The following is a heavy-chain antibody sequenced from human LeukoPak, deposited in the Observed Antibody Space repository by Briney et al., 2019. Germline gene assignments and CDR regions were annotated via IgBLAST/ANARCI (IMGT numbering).Heavy chain of an antibody. J-gene: IGHJ4*02. CDR1: GGSISSNY. CDR2: IYTSGST. Sequence: SETLSLTCTVSGGSISSNYWSWIRQPAGRGLEWIGRIYTSGSTSYNPSLESRVTMSVDTSKNQFYLNLRPVTAADTAVYYCARWTSSSWYRFDYWGQGTLVTVSS. D-gene: IGHD6-13*01. CDR3: ARWTSSSWYRFDY. V-gene: IGHV4-4*07.